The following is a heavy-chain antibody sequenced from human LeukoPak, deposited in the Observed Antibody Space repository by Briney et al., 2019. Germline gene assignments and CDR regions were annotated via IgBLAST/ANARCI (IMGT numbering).Heavy chain of an antibody. J-gene: IGHJ4*02. V-gene: IGHV2-5*01. CDR3: ARVDTSMITVAFHY. CDR1: GFSLRTSGVG. D-gene: IGHD5-18*01. CDR2: IYWNDDK. Sequence: SGPTLVNPTQTLTLTCTFSGFSLRTSGVGVGWVRQPPGKALEWLALIYWNDDKRYSPSLKSRLSIAKDTSKNQVVLTMTNVDPVDTATYYCARVDTSMITVAFHYWGQGTLVTVSS.